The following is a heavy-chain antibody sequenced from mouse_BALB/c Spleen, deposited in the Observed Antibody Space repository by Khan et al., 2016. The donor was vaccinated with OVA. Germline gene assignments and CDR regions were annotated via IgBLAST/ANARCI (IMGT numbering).Heavy chain of an antibody. J-gene: IGHJ2*01. CDR1: GYTFINYW. CDR2: INPSTGYT. V-gene: IGHV1-7*01. CDR3: ARRGLRWDFDY. D-gene: IGHD1-1*01. Sequence: QVQLQQSGAELAKPGASVKMSCKASGYTFINYWILWVKQRPGQGLEWIGYINPSTGYTEYNQNFKDKATLPAAKSYSTADMQLSSRTSEDSAVYYCARRGLRWDFDYWGQGTTLTVSS.